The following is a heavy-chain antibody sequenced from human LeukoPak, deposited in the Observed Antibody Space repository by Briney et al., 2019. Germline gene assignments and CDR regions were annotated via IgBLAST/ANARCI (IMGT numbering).Heavy chain of an antibody. Sequence: GGSLRLSCVASGLTSSDYYMGWIRQAPGRGLEWLSYISGSGSDINYAESVRGRFAISRDNAKNSLYLQLNSLRPEDTAVYYCASGDAFDIWGQGTLVTVSS. CDR2: ISGSGSDI. J-gene: IGHJ3*02. CDR1: GLTSSDYY. V-gene: IGHV3-11*04. CDR3: ASGDAFDI.